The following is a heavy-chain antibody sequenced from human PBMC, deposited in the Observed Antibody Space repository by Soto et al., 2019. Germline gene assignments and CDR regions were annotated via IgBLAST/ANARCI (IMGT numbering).Heavy chain of an antibody. D-gene: IGHD6-6*01. J-gene: IGHJ6*02. CDR3: TRPYYYYYYGMDV. Sequence: PGGSLRLSCAASGFTFSNAWMSWVRQAPGKGLEWVGRIKSKTDGGTTDYAAPVKGRFTISRDDSKNTLYLQMNSLKTEDTAVYYCTRPYYYYYYGMDVWGQGTTVTVSS. CDR2: IKSKTDGGTT. CDR1: GFTFSNAW. V-gene: IGHV3-15*01.